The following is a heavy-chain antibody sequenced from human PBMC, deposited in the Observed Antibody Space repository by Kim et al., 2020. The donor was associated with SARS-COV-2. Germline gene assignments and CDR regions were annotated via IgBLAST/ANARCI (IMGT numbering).Heavy chain of an antibody. CDR2: ISYDGSNK. J-gene: IGHJ6*01. Sequence: GGSLRLSCAASGFTFSSYGMHWVRQAPGKGLEWVAVISYDGSNKYYADSVKGRFTISRDNSKNTLYLQMNSRRAEDTAVYYCAKVSGITIFGVADYSYY. D-gene: IGHD3-3*01. V-gene: IGHV3-30*18. CDR3: AKVSGITIFGVADYSYY. CDR1: GFTFSSYG.